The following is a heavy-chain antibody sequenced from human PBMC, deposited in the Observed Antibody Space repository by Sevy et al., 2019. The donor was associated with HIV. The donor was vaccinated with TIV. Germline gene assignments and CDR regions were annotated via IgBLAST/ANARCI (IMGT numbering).Heavy chain of an antibody. CDR2: ISGSGGST. V-gene: IGHV3-23*01. D-gene: IGHD5-12*01. J-gene: IGHJ4*02. CDR3: AKAQVATIFTHLDY. CDR1: GFTFSSYA. Sequence: GGSLRLSCAASGFTFSSYAMSWVRQAPGKGLEWVSAISGSGGSTYYADSVKGRFTISRDNSKNTLYLQMNSLRAGDTAVYYCAKAQVATIFTHLDYWGQGTLVTVSS.